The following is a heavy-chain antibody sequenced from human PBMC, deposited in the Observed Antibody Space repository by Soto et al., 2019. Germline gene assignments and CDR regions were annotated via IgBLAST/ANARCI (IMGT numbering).Heavy chain of an antibody. Sequence: TLSLTCAVYGVSFSGYYWSWIRQPPGKGLEWIGEINHSGSTNYNPSLKSRVTISVDTSKNQFSLKLSSVTAADTAVYYCARGYCSGGSCYSGVGSFDYWGQGTLVTVSS. CDR1: GVSFSGYY. J-gene: IGHJ4*02. CDR2: INHSGST. V-gene: IGHV4-34*01. CDR3: ARGYCSGGSCYSGVGSFDY. D-gene: IGHD2-15*01.